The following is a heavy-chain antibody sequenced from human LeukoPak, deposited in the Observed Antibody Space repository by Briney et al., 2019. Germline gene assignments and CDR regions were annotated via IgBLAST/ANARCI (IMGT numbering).Heavy chain of an antibody. J-gene: IGHJ6*03. CDR1: GFTFSSYI. Sequence: GGSLRLSCAASGFTFSSYIMNWVRPAPGKGLEWVSSISSSSSYIYYADSVKGRFTISRDNAKTSLYLQMTSLRAEGTAVYYCARVVRGYYTRYYYYYMDVWGKGTTVTVSS. V-gene: IGHV3-21*01. CDR3: ARVVRGYYTRYYYYYMDV. D-gene: IGHD2-8*01. CDR2: ISSSSSYI.